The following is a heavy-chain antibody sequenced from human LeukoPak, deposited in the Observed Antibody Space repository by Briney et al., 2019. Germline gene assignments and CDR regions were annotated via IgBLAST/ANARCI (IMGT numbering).Heavy chain of an antibody. D-gene: IGHD3-10*01. CDR3: AKDAVAPGSGGDYFDY. CDR1: GFPFSTYA. CDR2: FTARGAST. V-gene: IGHV3-23*01. Sequence: PGGSLRLSCAASGFPFSTYAMSWVRQAPGKGLEWVSTFTARGASTYYADSVKGRFTISRDNSKSTLYLQMNSLGAEDTAVYYCAKDAVAPGSGGDYFDYWAQGTLVTVSS. J-gene: IGHJ4*02.